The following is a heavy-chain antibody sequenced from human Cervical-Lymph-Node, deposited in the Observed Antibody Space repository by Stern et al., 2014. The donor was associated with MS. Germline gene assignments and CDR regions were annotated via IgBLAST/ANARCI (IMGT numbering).Heavy chain of an antibody. Sequence: EVQLVESGGGLVQPGGSLRVSCAASGFNFSDYWMSWVRQAPGTGLEGVANMKHDGSEIYYVDSVKGRFTISRDNAKDSLYLQMNSLRPEDTAVYYCARDGPSGFDIWGRGTLVTVSS. CDR2: MKHDGSEI. V-gene: IGHV3-7*01. CDR3: ARDGPSGFDI. D-gene: IGHD6-19*01. J-gene: IGHJ2*01. CDR1: GFNFSDYW.